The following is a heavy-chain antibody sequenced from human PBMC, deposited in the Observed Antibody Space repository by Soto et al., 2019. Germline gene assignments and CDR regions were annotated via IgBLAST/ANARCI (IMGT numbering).Heavy chain of an antibody. CDR2: MNPNSGNT. Sequence: ASVKVSCKASGYTFTSYDINWVRQATGQGLEWMGWMNPNSGNTGYAQKFQGRVTMTRNTSISTVYMELSSLRSEDTAVYYCASRLIAAAGKGYYYYYGMDVWGQGTTVTVSS. J-gene: IGHJ6*02. V-gene: IGHV1-8*01. CDR3: ASRLIAAAGKGYYYYYGMDV. CDR1: GYTFTSYD. D-gene: IGHD6-13*01.